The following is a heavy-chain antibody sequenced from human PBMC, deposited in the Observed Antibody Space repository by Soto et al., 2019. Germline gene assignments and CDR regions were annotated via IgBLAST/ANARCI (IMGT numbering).Heavy chain of an antibody. D-gene: IGHD3-16*01. V-gene: IGHV4-34*01. CDR2: INHSGST. J-gene: IGHJ6*02. CDR1: GGSFRGYY. Sequence: QVQLQQWGAGLLKPSETLSLICAVYGGSFRGYYWSWIRQPPGKGLEWIGEINHSGSTNYNPALNSRVTTTVNTPKNQFALKLNSVTAADAGVYYCARHGDYDGMDVWGQGTTVTVSS. CDR3: ARHGDYDGMDV.